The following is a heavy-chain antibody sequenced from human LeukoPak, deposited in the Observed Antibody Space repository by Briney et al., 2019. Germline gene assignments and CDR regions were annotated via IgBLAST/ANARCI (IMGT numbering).Heavy chain of an antibody. V-gene: IGHV3-21*01. J-gene: IGHJ4*02. CDR3: ARDRFNDFWSGYFDY. CDR2: ISSSSSNK. CDR1: GFTFSSYS. D-gene: IGHD3-3*01. Sequence: GGSLRLSCAASGFTFSSYSMNWVRQAPGKGLEWVSSISSSSSNKYYADPEKGRFTISRDNAKNPLYLQMNSLRAEDTAVYYCARDRFNDFWSGYFDYWGQGTLVTVSS.